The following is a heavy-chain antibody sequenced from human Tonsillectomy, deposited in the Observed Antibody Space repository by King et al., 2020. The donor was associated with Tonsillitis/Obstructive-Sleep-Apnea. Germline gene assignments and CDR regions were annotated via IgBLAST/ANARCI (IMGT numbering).Heavy chain of an antibody. CDR1: GYSFSNYW. Sequence: LVQSGAEVKKPGESLRISCKGSGYSFSNYWIGWVRQMPGKGLEWMGIIYPGDSDTRYSPSFQGQVTISADKSISTAYLQWSSLKASDTAMYYCARRQGVAASPTDYFDYWGQGTLVTVSS. V-gene: IGHV5-51*01. CDR3: ARRQGVAASPTDYFDY. CDR2: IYPGDSDT. J-gene: IGHJ4*02. D-gene: IGHD6-6*01.